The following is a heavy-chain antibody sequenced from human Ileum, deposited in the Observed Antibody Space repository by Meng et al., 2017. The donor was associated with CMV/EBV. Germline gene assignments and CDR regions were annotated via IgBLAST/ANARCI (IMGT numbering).Heavy chain of an antibody. V-gene: IGHV2-5*02. CDR1: GFSPKQSGVC. CDR3: AHRLNGYFHY. J-gene: IGHJ4*02. CDR2: LYWDDDK. D-gene: IGHD2-8*01. Sequence: HITFKESGHPRHKPTPTHHPSRHFPGFSPKQSGVCVGWNRSAPRKALEWLSLLYWDDDKRYSPTLKDKLTNTKENSKNQVVLTMTNMDPFDTATYYCAHRLNGYFHYWGQGTLGTVSS.